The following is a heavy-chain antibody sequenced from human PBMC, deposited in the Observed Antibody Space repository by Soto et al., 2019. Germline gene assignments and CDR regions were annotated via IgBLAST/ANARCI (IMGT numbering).Heavy chain of an antibody. V-gene: IGHV1-69*13. CDR3: ARDSTMVPLLYYYYYGMDV. D-gene: IGHD3-10*01. Sequence: SVKVSCKASGGTFSSYAISWVRQAPGQGLEWMGGIIPVFGTANYAQKFQGRVTITADESTSTAYMELSSLRSEDTAVYYCARDSTMVPLLYYYYYGMDVWGQGTTVTVSS. J-gene: IGHJ6*02. CDR2: IIPVFGTA. CDR1: GGTFSSYA.